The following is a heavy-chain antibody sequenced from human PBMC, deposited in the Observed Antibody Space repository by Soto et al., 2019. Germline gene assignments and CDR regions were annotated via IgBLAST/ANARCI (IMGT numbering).Heavy chain of an antibody. V-gene: IGHV3-30-3*01. Sequence: GGSLRLSCAASGFTFSSYAMHWVRQAPGKGLEWVAVISYDGSNKYYADSVKGRFTISRDNSKNTLYLQMNSLRAEDKAVYYCAREDPDAPDYWGQGTLVTVSS. CDR1: GFTFSSYA. J-gene: IGHJ4*02. CDR3: AREDPDAPDY. CDR2: ISYDGSNK.